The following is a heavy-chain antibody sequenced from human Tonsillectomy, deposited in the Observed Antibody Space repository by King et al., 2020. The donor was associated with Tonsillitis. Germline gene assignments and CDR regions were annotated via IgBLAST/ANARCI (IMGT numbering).Heavy chain of an antibody. Sequence: QLQESGPGLVKPSETLSLTCGVSGYSISSGYYWGWIRQPPGKGLEWIGSIYQSGSTYYNTSLKSRVTISVDTSKNQFSLKLSSVTAADTAMYYCARSGFYAFHIWGQGTMVTVSS. CDR3: ARSGFYAFHI. D-gene: IGHD3-9*01. J-gene: IGHJ3*02. CDR1: GYSISSGYY. CDR2: IYQSGST. V-gene: IGHV4-38-2*01.